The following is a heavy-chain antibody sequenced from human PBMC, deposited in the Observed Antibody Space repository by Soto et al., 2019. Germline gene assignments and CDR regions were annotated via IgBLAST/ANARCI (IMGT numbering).Heavy chain of an antibody. CDR2: ISGSGDST. CDR3: AKEHYNRYYYYGMDV. J-gene: IGHJ6*02. Sequence: EVQLLESGGGLVQPGGSLILSCAASGLTFSRYAMSWVRQAPGKGLEWVSVISGSGDSTYYADSVKGRFTISRDNSKNTLDLQMNSLRAEDTAVYYCAKEHYNRYYYYGMDVWGQGTAVTVSS. CDR1: GLTFSRYA. V-gene: IGHV3-23*01. D-gene: IGHD4-4*01.